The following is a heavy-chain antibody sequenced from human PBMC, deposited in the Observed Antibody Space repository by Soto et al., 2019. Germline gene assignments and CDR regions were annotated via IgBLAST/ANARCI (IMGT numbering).Heavy chain of an antibody. CDR2: ISAAGDP. J-gene: IGHJ6*02. Sequence: EVQLVESGGGLVQPGGSLRLSCEASGFTFRNYDMHWVRQGTGKGLEWVSGISAAGDPDYADSVEGRFTISRENAQNSFFLQMSSLRVGDTAVYYCARTDRDFYGLDFWGQGTTVIVSS. V-gene: IGHV3-13*05. CDR3: ARTDRDFYGLDF. CDR1: GFTFRNYD.